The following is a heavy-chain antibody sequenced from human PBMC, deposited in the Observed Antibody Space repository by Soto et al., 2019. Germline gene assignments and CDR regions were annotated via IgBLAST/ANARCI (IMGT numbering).Heavy chain of an antibody. D-gene: IGHD2-15*01. CDR2: ISWNSGII. V-gene: IGHV3-9*01. CDR1: GFTFDDYG. CDR3: AKAVEVGQKKWANYFDS. J-gene: IGHJ4*02. Sequence: EVQLVESGGGLVQPGRSLRLSCAASGFTFDDYGMHWVRLGPGKGLEWVAAISWNSGIIDYVDSVKGRFTISRDNAKSSLYLEMNSLREEDTALYYCAKAVEVGQKKWANYFDSWGQGTLVTVSS.